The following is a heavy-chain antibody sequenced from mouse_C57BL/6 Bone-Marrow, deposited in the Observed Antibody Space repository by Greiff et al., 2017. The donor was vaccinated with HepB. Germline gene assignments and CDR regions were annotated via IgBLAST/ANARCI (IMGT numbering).Heavy chain of an antibody. D-gene: IGHD1-1*01. CDR2: IDPNSGGT. Sequence: VQLQQPGAELVKPGASVKLSCKASGYTFTSYWMHWVKQRPGRGLEWIGRIDPNSGGTKYNEKFKSKATLTVDKPSSTAYMQLSSLTSDDSAVYYCARDYGSSAYWYFDVWGTGTTVTVSS. V-gene: IGHV1-72*01. CDR3: ARDYGSSAYWYFDV. J-gene: IGHJ1*03. CDR1: GYTFTSYW.